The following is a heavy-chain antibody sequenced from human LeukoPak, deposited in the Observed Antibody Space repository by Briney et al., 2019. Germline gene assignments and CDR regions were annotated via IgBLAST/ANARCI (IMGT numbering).Heavy chain of an antibody. Sequence: SGGSLRLSCASSASDFRTSWMHWVRQGPGTGLVWVSLITADGRSTTYADSVKGRFTISRDNAKNSLYLQMNSLRAEDTAVYYCARDHYGSGSYYIWELYYYYYYMDVWGKGTTVTVSS. CDR3: ARDHYGSGSYYIWELYYYYYYMDV. J-gene: IGHJ6*03. D-gene: IGHD3-10*01. CDR2: ITADGRST. V-gene: IGHV3-74*01. CDR1: ASDFRTSW.